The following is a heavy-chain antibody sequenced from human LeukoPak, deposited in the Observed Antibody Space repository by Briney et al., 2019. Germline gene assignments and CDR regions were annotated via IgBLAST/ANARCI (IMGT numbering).Heavy chain of an antibody. J-gene: IGHJ4*02. CDR2: ISAYNGNT. D-gene: IGHD6-13*01. Sequence: ASVKVSCKASGYTFTGYYMHWVRQAPGQGLEWMGWISAYNGNTNYAQKLQGRVTMTTDTSTSTAYMELRSLRSDDTAVYYCARDEVAAAHLPLDYWGQGTLVTVSS. CDR1: GYTFTGYY. CDR3: ARDEVAAAHLPLDY. V-gene: IGHV1-18*04.